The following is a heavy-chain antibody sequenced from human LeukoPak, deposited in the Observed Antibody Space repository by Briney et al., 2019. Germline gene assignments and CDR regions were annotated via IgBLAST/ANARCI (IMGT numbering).Heavy chain of an antibody. V-gene: IGHV1-18*01. D-gene: IGHD3-22*01. J-gene: IGHJ4*02. CDR1: GYTFTSYG. CDR3: ARGKVYYDSSGPFDY. CDR2: ISAYNGNT. Sequence: ASVKVSCKASGYTFTSYGISWVRQAPGQGLEWMGWISAYNGNTNYAQKLQGRVTMTTDTSTSTAYMELRSLRSDDTAVYYCARGKVYYDSSGPFDYWGQGTLVTVSS.